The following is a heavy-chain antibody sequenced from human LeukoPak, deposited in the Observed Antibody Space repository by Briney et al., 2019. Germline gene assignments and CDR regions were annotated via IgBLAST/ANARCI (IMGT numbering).Heavy chain of an antibody. D-gene: IGHD7-27*01. V-gene: IGHV1-46*01. CDR1: GYTFTSYY. J-gene: IGHJ4*02. CDR3: ARVKTGVAHWSEFDY. Sequence: GATVKVSCKASGYTFTSYYMHWVRQAPGQGLEWMGIINPSGGSTSYAQKFQGRVTMTRDTSTSTVYMELSSLRSEDTAVYYCARVKTGVAHWSEFDYWGQGTLVTVSS. CDR2: INPSGGST.